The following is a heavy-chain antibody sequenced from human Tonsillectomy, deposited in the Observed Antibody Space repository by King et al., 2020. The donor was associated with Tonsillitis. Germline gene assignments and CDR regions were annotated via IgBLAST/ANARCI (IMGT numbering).Heavy chain of an antibody. Sequence: DVQLVESGGGLVQPGGSLTLSCAASGFTFSKSWMSWVRQAPGKGPEWVANIKEDGSQKYYVDSVKGRFTISRDNAKNSLYLQRHSLRAADTAVYYCAGTGDVAARRGRGQGTLVTVSS. D-gene: IGHD6-19*01. V-gene: IGHV3-7*03. J-gene: IGHJ4*02. CDR3: AGTGDVAARRG. CDR1: GFTFSKSW. CDR2: IKEDGSQK.